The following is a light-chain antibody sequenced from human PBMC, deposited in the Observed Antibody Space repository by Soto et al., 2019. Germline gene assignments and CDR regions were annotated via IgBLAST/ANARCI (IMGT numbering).Light chain of an antibody. CDR3: SSYTTSSTRV. Sequence: QSALTQPASVSGSPGQSIAISCTGSSSDVGVYNYVSWYQQHPGEVPKLIIFEVSNRPSGVSNRFSGSKSGNTASLTISGLQAEDEAAYYCSSYTTSSTRVFGTGTKVTVL. J-gene: IGLJ1*01. CDR2: EVS. V-gene: IGLV2-14*01. CDR1: SSDVGVYNY.